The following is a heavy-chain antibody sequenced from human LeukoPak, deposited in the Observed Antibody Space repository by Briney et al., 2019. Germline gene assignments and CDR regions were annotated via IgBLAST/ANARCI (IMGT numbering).Heavy chain of an antibody. CDR2: INPNTGGT. CDR3: ARDPGSSYSSSWYDYYYMDV. CDR1: GYVFVDYY. V-gene: IGHV1-2*02. J-gene: IGHJ6*03. Sequence: ASVKVSCKASGYVFVDYYVHWVRQAPGQGLEWMGRINPNTGGTKYAQKFQGRVTVTADTSISTTYLELRSLSSDDTAVYYCARDPGSSYSSSWYDYYYMDVWGKGTTVTISS. D-gene: IGHD6-13*01.